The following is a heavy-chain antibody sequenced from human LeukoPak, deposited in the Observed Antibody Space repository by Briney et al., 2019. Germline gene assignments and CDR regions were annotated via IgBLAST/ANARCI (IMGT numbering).Heavy chain of an antibody. CDR1: GGSISSYY. CDR3: ARRHWGPIDY. D-gene: IGHD7-27*01. Sequence: SSETLSLTCTVSGGSISSYYWSRIRQPPGKGLEWIGYIYYSGSTNYNPSLKSRVTISVDTSKNQFSPKLSSVTAADTAVYYCARRHWGPIDYWGQGTLVTVSS. CDR2: IYYSGST. J-gene: IGHJ4*02. V-gene: IGHV4-59*08.